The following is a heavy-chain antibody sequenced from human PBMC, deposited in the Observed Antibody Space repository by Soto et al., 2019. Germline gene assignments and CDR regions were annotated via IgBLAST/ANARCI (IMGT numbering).Heavy chain of an antibody. D-gene: IGHD1-26*01. CDR2: IYHNGRT. CDR3: ARLGAMAPEYYFDY. CDR1: GYSGSSGYY. V-gene: IGHV4-38-2*01. J-gene: IGHJ4*02. Sequence: LSLTCAVSGYSGSSGYYWGWIRQPPGKGLEWIASIYHNGRTYSKPSLKSRVTISVDTSKNQISLTLSSVTAADTAVYFCARLGAMAPEYYFDYWGQGTLVTVSS.